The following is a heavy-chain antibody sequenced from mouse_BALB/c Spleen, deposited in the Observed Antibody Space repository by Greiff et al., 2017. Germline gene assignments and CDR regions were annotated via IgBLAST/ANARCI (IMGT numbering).Heavy chain of an antibody. CDR2: ISSGGSYT. J-gene: IGHJ3*01. CDR3: ARHNYDYDGIAY. Sequence: EVKLVESGGGLVKPGGSLKLSCAASGFTFSSYAMSWVRQTPEKRLEWVATISSGGSYTYYPDSVKGRFTISRDNAKNTLYLQMSSLRSEDTAMYYCARHNYDYDGIAYWGQGTLVTVSA. D-gene: IGHD2-4*01. V-gene: IGHV5-9-3*01. CDR1: GFTFSSYA.